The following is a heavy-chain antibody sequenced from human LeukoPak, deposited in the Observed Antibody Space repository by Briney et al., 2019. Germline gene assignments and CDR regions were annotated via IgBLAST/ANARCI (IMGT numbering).Heavy chain of an antibody. CDR2: INPNSGGT. V-gene: IGHV1-2*02. CDR3: ARCPRSSGSYYAFDI. D-gene: IGHD1-26*01. CDR1: GYTFTGYY. Sequence: GASVKVSCKASGYTFTGYYMHWVRQAPGQGLEWMGWINPNSGGTNYAQKFQGRVTMTRDTSISTAYMELSRLRSDDTAVYYCARCPRSSGSYYAFDIWGQGTMVTVSS. J-gene: IGHJ3*02.